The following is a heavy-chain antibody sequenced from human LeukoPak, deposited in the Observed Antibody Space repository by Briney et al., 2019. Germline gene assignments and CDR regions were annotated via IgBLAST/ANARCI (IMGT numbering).Heavy chain of an antibody. Sequence: PSETLSLTCAVYGGSFSGYYWSWIRQPPGKGLEWIGEINHSGSTNDNPSLKSRVTISVDTSKNQFSLKLSSVTAADTAVYYCARGPRYYYGSSGYYRPLDYWGQGTLVTVSS. CDR1: GGSFSGYY. D-gene: IGHD3-22*01. CDR3: ARGPRYYYGSSGYYRPLDY. V-gene: IGHV4-34*01. CDR2: INHSGST. J-gene: IGHJ4*02.